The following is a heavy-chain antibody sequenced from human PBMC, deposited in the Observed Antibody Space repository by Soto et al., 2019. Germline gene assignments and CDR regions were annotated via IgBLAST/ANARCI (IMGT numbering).Heavy chain of an antibody. CDR2: INTDGSST. D-gene: IGHD3-9*01. V-gene: IGHV3-74*01. J-gene: IGHJ3*01. CDR3: ARSPGGYYID. Sequence: EVQLVESGGGLVQPGGSLRLSCADSGFSFSSYWMHWVRQGPGKGLVWVSRINTDGSSTNYADSVKGRFTISRDNAKNTVYLQMNSLRAEDAAVYYCARSPGGYYIDWGQGEMVIVSS. CDR1: GFSFSSYW.